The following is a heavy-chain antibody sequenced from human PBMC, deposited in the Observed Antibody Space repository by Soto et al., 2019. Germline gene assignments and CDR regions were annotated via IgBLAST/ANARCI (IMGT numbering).Heavy chain of an antibody. V-gene: IGHV1-69*01. CDR3: ARGGCSSTNCYYYYYYGMDV. CDR2: IIPIFGTA. D-gene: IGHD2-2*01. CDR1: GGTFSSYA. Sequence: QVQLVQSGAEVKKPGSSVKVSCKASGGTFSSYAISWVRQAPGQGLEWMGGIIPIFGTANYAQKFQGRVKIPADESTSTAYMELSSLRSEDKAVYYCARGGCSSTNCYYYYYYGMDVWGQGTTVTVSS. J-gene: IGHJ6*02.